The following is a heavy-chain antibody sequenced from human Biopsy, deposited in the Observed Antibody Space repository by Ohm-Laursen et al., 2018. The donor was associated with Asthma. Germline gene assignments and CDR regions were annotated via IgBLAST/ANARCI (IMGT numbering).Heavy chain of an antibody. Sequence: SLRLSCAASGFTFSSYGMYWVRQAPGKGLEWVALISNDGSSKYYADSVKGRFTISRDISKNTLYLQMNSLRAEDTAVYYCARTFHFWSPYHAEHYQLWGQGTLVTVSS. CDR2: ISNDGSSK. V-gene: IGHV3-30*03. CDR1: GFTFSSYG. J-gene: IGHJ1*01. CDR3: ARTFHFWSPYHAEHYQL. D-gene: IGHD3-3*02.